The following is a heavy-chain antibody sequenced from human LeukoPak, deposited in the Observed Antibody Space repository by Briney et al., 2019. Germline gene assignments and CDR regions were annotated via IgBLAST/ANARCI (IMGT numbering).Heavy chain of an antibody. CDR1: GFTFSNYA. CDR2: IRASGGTT. D-gene: IGHD6-19*01. CDR3: AREGLIGQWLVPDY. Sequence: PGGSLRLSCVASGFTFSNYAMIWVRQSPRKGLGWVSDIRASGGTTYYADSVKGRFTISRDNSKNTLYLQMNDLRAEDTAVYYCAREGLIGQWLVPDYWGQGTLVTVSS. J-gene: IGHJ4*02. V-gene: IGHV3-23*01.